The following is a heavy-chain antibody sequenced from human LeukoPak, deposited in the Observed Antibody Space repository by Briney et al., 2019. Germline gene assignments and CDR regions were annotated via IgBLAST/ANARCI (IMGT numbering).Heavy chain of an antibody. V-gene: IGHV1-69*06. Sequence: GASVKVSCKASGGTFSSYAISWVRQAPGQGLEWMGGIIPVFGTANYAQKFRGRVTITAAKSTSTAYMELSSLRSEDTAVYYCARDPNWDAFDIWGPGTMVTVSS. CDR2: IIPVFGTA. D-gene: IGHD1-1*01. J-gene: IGHJ3*02. CDR3: ARDPNWDAFDI. CDR1: GGTFSSYA.